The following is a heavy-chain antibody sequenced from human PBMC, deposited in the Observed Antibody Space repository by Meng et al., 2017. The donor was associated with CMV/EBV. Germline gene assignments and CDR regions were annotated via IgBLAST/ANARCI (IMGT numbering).Heavy chain of an antibody. CDR3: TAATHLNWFDP. D-gene: IGHD6-25*01. CDR2: IKSKTDGGTT. J-gene: IGHJ5*02. V-gene: IGHV3-15*01. Sequence: CVASGFTFSNAWMSWVRQAPGKGLEWVGRIKSKTDGGTTDYAAPVKGRFTISRDDSKNTLYLQMNSLKTEDTAVYYCTAATHLNWFDPWGQGTLVTVSS. CDR1: GFTFSNAW.